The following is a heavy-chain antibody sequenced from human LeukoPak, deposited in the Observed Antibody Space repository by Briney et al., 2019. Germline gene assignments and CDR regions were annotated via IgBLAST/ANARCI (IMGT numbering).Heavy chain of an antibody. D-gene: IGHD3-22*01. CDR2: IYNSAST. CDR1: GGSISSYY. V-gene: IGHV4-59*08. J-gene: IGHJ3*02. Sequence: PSETLSLTCTVSGGSISSYYWSWIRQPPGKGLEWIGYIYNSASTNYNPSRKSRVTISVDTSKKPFSLKLSSVTAADTAVYYCARHHADYYDSSGYRPDDAFDIWGQGTMVTVSS. CDR3: ARHHADYYDSSGYRPDDAFDI.